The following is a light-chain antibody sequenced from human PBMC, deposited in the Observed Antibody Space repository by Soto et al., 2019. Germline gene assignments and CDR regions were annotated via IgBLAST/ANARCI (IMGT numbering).Light chain of an antibody. CDR2: GAS. Sequence: PCERCTLSGSSSQSVSSSYLTWYQQKPGQAPRLLIYGASTRATGIPSRFSGSGSGTEFTLTISSLQPDDFATYYCQQYNSYPWTFGQGTKVDIK. CDR3: QQYNSYPWT. J-gene: IGKJ1*01. CDR1: QSVSSSY. V-gene: IGKV3D-7*01.